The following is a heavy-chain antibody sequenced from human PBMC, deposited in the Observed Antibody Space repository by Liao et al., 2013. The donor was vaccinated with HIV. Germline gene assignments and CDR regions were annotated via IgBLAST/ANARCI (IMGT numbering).Heavy chain of an antibody. CDR3: ARSVVVAATPWWFDP. Sequence: QVQLQESGPGLVKPSQTLSLTCTVSGGSISSGTYYWTWIRQPAGKGLEWIGHIYTSGSTKYNPSLKSRVTISVDTSKNQFSLKLSSVTAADMAVYYCARSVVVAATPWWFDPWGQGTLVTVSS. CDR2: IYTSGST. V-gene: IGHV4-61*02. CDR1: GGSISSGTYY. D-gene: IGHD2-15*01. J-gene: IGHJ5*02.